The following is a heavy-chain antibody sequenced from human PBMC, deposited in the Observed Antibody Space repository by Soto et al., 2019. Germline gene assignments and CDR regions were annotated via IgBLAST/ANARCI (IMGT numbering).Heavy chain of an antibody. CDR1: GGSISSGDYY. CDR3: ARAVGWDIVVVPAAKGAFDI. CDR2: IYYSGST. J-gene: IGHJ3*02. Sequence: SETLSLTCTVSGGSISSGDYYWSWIRQPPGKGLEWIGYIYYSGSTYYNPSLKSRVTISVDMSKNQFSLKLSSVTAADTAVYYCARAVGWDIVVVPAAKGAFDIWGQGTMVTVSS. D-gene: IGHD2-2*01. V-gene: IGHV4-30-4*01.